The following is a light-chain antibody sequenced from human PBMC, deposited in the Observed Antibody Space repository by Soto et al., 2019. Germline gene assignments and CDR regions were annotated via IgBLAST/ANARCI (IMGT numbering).Light chain of an antibody. V-gene: IGLV2-14*03. CDR1: SSDIGGYNY. J-gene: IGLJ3*02. Sequence: QSALTQPASGSGSPGQSITISCTGSSSDIGGYNYVSWYQQYPGKAPKLLIYEISNRPSGVSNRFSGSKSGNTASLTISGLQDEDEDDYYCSSYATSIGVFGGGTKLTVL. CDR3: SSYATSIGV. CDR2: EIS.